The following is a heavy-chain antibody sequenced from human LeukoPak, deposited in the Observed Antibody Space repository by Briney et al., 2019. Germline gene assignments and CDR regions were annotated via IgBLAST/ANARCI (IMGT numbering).Heavy chain of an antibody. CDR3: ARDSGTTGEVKFDP. V-gene: IGHV4-39*07. J-gene: IGHJ5*02. CDR1: GFTFSSYG. D-gene: IGHD3-10*01. CDR2: IYYSGST. Sequence: GSLRLSCAASGFTFSSYGMHWVRRAPGKGLEWIGSIYYSGSTYYNPSLKSRVTKSVDTSKNQFSLKLSFVTAADTAVYYCARDSGTTGEVKFDPWGQGTLVTVSS.